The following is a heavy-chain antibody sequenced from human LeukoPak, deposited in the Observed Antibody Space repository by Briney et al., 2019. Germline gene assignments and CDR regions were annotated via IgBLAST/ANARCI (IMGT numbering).Heavy chain of an antibody. J-gene: IGHJ4*02. D-gene: IGHD2-2*01. CDR3: ARIYCSTTDCYYDY. Sequence: GGCLRLSCAASGFTFSRYWMSWVRPAPGKGVEWVGNMKQDGSEKYYVDSVKGRCTISRDNAKNSLYLQMNSLRAEDTAVYYCARIYCSTTDCYYDYWGQGTLVTVSS. V-gene: IGHV3-7*01. CDR2: MKQDGSEK. CDR1: GFTFSRYW.